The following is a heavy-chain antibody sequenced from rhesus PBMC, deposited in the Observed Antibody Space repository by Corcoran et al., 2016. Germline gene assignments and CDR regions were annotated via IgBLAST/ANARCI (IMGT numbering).Heavy chain of an antibody. CDR1: GGSISDDYY. V-gene: IGHV4-106*01. J-gene: IGHJ4*01. D-gene: IGHD2-8*01. Sequence: QVQLQESGPGLVKPSETLSLTCAVSGGSISDDYYWSWIRQPPGKGLEWIGYIYGSGGGTNYNPTLRDRVTISIGTSKNQFSLKLSSVTAADTAVYYCAGRSGGYCSGGVCYGFDYWGQGVLVTVSS. CDR3: AGRSGGYCSGGVCYGFDY. CDR2: IYGSGGGT.